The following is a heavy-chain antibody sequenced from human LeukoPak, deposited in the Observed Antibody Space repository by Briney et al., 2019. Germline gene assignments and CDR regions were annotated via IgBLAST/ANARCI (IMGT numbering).Heavy chain of an antibody. V-gene: IGHV1-2*02. CDR3: ARAYVSSSPFDY. CDR2: INPNSGGT. Sequence: GASVKVSCKASGYTFTGYYMHWVRQAPGQGLEWMGWINPNSGGTNYAQKFQGRVTMTRDTSTSTVYMELSSLRSEDTAVYYCARAYVSSSPFDYWGQGTLVTVSS. D-gene: IGHD6-6*01. CDR1: GYTFTGYY. J-gene: IGHJ4*02.